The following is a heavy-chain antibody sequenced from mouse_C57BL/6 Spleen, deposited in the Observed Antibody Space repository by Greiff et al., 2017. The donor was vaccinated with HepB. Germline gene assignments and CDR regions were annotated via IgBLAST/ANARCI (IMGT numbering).Heavy chain of an antibody. D-gene: IGHD2-2*01. Sequence: EVMLVESGPELVKPGASVKMSCKASGYTFTDYNMHWVKQSHGKSLEWIGYINPNNGGTSYNQKFKGKATLTVNKSSSTAYMELRSLTSEDSAVYYCARAIYYGYDLDYWGQGTTLTVSS. CDR2: INPNNGGT. CDR1: GYTFTDYN. J-gene: IGHJ2*01. CDR3: ARAIYYGYDLDY. V-gene: IGHV1-22*01.